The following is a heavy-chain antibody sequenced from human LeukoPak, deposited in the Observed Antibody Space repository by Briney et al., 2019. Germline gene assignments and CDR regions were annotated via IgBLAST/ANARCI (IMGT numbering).Heavy chain of an antibody. CDR1: GGSISSGSYY. J-gene: IGHJ4*02. CDR2: IYTSGST. D-gene: IGHD3-3*01. Sequence: SQTLSLTCTVSGGSISSGSYYWSWIRQPAGKGLEWIGRIYTSGSTNYNPSLKSRVTISVDTSKNQFSLKLSSVTAADTAVYYSARGGYDFWSGYGPVDYWGQGTLVTVSS. V-gene: IGHV4-61*02. CDR3: ARGGYDFWSGYGPVDY.